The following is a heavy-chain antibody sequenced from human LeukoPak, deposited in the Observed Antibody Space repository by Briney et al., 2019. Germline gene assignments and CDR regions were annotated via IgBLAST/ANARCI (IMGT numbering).Heavy chain of an antibody. V-gene: IGHV1-2*06. Sequence: GASVKVSCKASGYTFTGYYMHWVRQAPGQGLEWMGRINPNGGDTNYAQKFQGRVTMTRYTSISTAYMELSRLRSDDTAVYYCARDSSGFLERSDYWGQGTLVTVSS. D-gene: IGHD3-3*01. CDR1: GYTFTGYY. CDR3: ARDSSGFLERSDY. CDR2: INPNGGDT. J-gene: IGHJ4*02.